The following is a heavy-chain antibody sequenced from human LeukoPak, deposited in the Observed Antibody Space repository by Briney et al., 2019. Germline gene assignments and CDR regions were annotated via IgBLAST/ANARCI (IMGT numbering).Heavy chain of an antibody. CDR2: INPSGGST. CDR1: GYTFTSYY. CDR3: ARALSNILTGYHNWFDP. Sequence: ASVKVSCKASGYTFTSYYMHWVRQAPGQGLEWMGIINPSGGSTSYAQKFQGRVTMTRDTSTSTVYMELSSLRSEDTAVYYCARALSNILTGYHNWFDPWGQGTLVTVSS. V-gene: IGHV1-46*01. J-gene: IGHJ5*02. D-gene: IGHD3-9*01.